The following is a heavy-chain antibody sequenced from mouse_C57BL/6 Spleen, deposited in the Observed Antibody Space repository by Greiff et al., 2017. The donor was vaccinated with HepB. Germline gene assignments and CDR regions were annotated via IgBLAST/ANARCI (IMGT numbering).Heavy chain of an antibody. Sequence: QVQLQQSGAELVRPGASVKLSCKASGYTFTDYYINWVKQRPGQGLEWIARIYPGSGNTYYNEKFKGNATLTAEKSSSTAYMQLSSLTSEDAAVYFCAREEGGYYGYFDVWGTGTTVTVSS. CDR1: GYTFTDYY. CDR2: IYPGSGNT. J-gene: IGHJ1*03. CDR3: AREEGGYYGYFDV. D-gene: IGHD2-2*01. V-gene: IGHV1-76*01.